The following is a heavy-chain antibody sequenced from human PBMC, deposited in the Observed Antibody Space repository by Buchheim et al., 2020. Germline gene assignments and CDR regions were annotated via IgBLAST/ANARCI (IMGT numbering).Heavy chain of an antibody. V-gene: IGHV3-33*06. CDR3: AKDLAGYYYYYGMDV. J-gene: IGHJ6*02. Sequence: QVQLVESGGGVVQPGRSLRLSCAASGFTFSSYGMHWVRQAPGKGLEWVAVIWYDGSNKYYADSVKGRFTISRDNSKNTLYLQMNSLRAEDTAVYYCAKDLAGYYYYYGMDVWGQGTT. CDR1: GFTFSSYG. CDR2: IWYDGSNK.